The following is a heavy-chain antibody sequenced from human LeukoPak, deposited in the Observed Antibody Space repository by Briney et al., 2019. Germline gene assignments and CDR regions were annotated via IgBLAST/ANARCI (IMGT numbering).Heavy chain of an antibody. J-gene: IGHJ4*02. D-gene: IGHD4-17*01. Sequence: SETLSLTCAVYGGSVSGYYCSSIRQPPREGLEWILEINHSQSTKYNPSLKSRVTISVDTSKNQFSLKLSSVTAADTAVYYCAYAVLGDYGDYVNDYWGKGAMVTVCS. V-gene: IGHV4-34*01. CDR1: GGSVSGYY. CDR2: INHSQST. CDR3: AYAVLGDYGDYVNDY.